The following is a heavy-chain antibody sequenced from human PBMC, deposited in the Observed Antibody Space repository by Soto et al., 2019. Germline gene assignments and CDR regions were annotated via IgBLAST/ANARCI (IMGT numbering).Heavy chain of an antibody. V-gene: IGHV4-59*08. CDR3: VRQGIDYLHGLVDV. J-gene: IGHJ6*02. Sequence: QVQLQQSGPRLVKPSETLSLTCTVSSGPDRSHNWGWIRQPPGRGLEWIGYVYYTGVTAYNPSLRSRVSISADTSTNDLSLTLSSVTAADTAVYYCVRQGIDYLHGLVDVWGQGTTVSVSS. D-gene: IGHD4-17*01. CDR1: SGPDRSHN. CDR2: VYYTGVT.